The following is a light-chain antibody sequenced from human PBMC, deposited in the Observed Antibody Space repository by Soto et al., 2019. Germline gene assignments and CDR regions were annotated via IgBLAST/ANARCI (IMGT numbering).Light chain of an antibody. CDR1: SSDVGSYNL. CDR3: YSYAGENLYV. J-gene: IGLJ1*01. CDR2: EGT. Sequence: QSVLTQPASVSASPGQSITIPCTGTSSDVGSYNLVSWFQQHPGKVPKLLIYEGTKRPSGLSDRFSGPKSGNTASLTISGLQAEDEADYYCYSYAGENLYVFGTGTKVTVL. V-gene: IGLV2-23*01.